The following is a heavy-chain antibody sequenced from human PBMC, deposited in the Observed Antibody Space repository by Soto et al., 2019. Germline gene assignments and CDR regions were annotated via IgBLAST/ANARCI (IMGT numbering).Heavy chain of an antibody. J-gene: IGHJ4*02. Sequence: AETLSLTCAVSGYSIISGYYWGGIRHPPGKGLEWIGSIYHSGSTYYNPSLKSRVTISVDTSKNQFSLKLSSVTAADTAVYYCARIAVAATRYFDYWGQGTLVTVSS. D-gene: IGHD6-19*01. CDR3: ARIAVAATRYFDY. CDR2: IYHSGST. CDR1: GYSIISGYY. V-gene: IGHV4-38-2*01.